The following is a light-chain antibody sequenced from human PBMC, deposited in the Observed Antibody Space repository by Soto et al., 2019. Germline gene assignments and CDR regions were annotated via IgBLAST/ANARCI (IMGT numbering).Light chain of an antibody. Sequence: EIVLTQSPGTLSLSPGERATLSCRASQSVSSSYLAWYQQKPGQAPRLLIYGASSRATGIPDRFSGSGSGTDFTLTISILEPEDFAVYYCQQYGSPFGQGTKVEIK. CDR1: QSVSSSY. J-gene: IGKJ1*01. V-gene: IGKV3-20*01. CDR3: QQYGSP. CDR2: GAS.